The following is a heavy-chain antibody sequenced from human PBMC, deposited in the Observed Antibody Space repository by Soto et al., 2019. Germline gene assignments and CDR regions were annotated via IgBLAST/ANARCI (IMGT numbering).Heavy chain of an antibody. V-gene: IGHV3-9*01. J-gene: IGHJ4*02. D-gene: IGHD1-26*01. CDR2: ISWNSGSA. Sequence: EVQLVESGGGLVQPGRSLRLSCAASGFTFDDYAMHWVRQAPGKGLEWVSGISWNSGSADYADSVKGRFTISRDNAKNSLYLQMNSLRAEDTAVYYCAKKRFSGGVYWGQGTLVTVSS. CDR1: GFTFDDYA. CDR3: AKKRFSGGVY.